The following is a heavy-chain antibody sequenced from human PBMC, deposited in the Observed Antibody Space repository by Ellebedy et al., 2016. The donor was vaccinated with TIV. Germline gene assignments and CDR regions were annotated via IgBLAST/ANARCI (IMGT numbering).Heavy chain of an antibody. CDR1: GYSITELT. CDR2: IYPDGVTT. CDR3: ARDANDAFDH. D-gene: IGHD1-1*01. J-gene: IGHJ4*02. V-gene: IGHV1-46*01. Sequence: ASVKVSXXVPGYSITELTIHWVRQAPGQGLEWMGIIYPDGVTTTYAQKFQGRVTITRDTSTGTFYIELSSLTSEDMALYYCARDANDAFDHWGQGTLVTVSS.